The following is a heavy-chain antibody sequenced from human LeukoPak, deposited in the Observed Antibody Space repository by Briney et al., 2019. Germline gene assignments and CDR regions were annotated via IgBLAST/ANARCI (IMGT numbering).Heavy chain of an antibody. D-gene: IGHD3-10*01. Sequence: ASVKVSCKASGYTFIGYYMHWVRQAPGQGLEWMGWISPNSGGTNYAQKFQGRVTMTRDTSISTAYMELSRLRSDDTAVYYCARDPQLFYWFDPWGQGTLVTVSS. CDR1: GYTFIGYY. CDR2: ISPNSGGT. J-gene: IGHJ5*02. V-gene: IGHV1-2*02. CDR3: ARDPQLFYWFDP.